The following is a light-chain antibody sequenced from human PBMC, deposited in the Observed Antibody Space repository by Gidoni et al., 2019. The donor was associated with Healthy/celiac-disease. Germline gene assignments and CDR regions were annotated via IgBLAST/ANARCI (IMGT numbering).Light chain of an antibody. V-gene: IGKV4-1*01. Sequence: DIVMPQSPDSLAVSPGERATINCKSSQSVLYSTNNNNYLAWYQQKPGQPPKLLIYWASTRESGVPDRFSGSGSGTDFTLTSSSLQAEDVAVYYCQQYYSTPWTFXXXTKVEIK. CDR2: WAS. CDR1: QSVLYSTNNNNY. J-gene: IGKJ1*01. CDR3: QQYYSTPWT.